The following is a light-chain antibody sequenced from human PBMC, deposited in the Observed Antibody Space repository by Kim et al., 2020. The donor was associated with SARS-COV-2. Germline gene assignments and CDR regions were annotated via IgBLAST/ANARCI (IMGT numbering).Light chain of an antibody. CDR3: HSYDTSLSEGV. V-gene: IGLV1-40*01. CDR1: SSNIGAGYG. CDR2: SSN. J-gene: IGLJ3*02. Sequence: QSVLTQPPSVSGAPGQRVTISCTGSSSNIGAGYGVHWYQQLPGTAPKLLMYSSNRRPSGVPDRFSGSKSGTSASLAITGLQAEDEADYYCHSYDTSLSEGVFGGGTRLTVL.